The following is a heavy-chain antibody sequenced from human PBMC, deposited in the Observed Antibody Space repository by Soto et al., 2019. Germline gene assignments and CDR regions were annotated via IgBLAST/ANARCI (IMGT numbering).Heavy chain of an antibody. CDR2: MSGSGSST. V-gene: IGHV3-23*01. D-gene: IGHD6-19*01. Sequence: WWSLRLSCSASVFTFSNYAMCWFRQAPGKGLEWVSAMSGSGSSTYYADSVKGRFTISRDNSRNTLYLQMNSLRAEDTAVYYCAKRSGSGWSGVTYLDYWGQGTLVTVSS. CDR1: VFTFSNYA. CDR3: AKRSGSGWSGVTYLDY. J-gene: IGHJ4*02.